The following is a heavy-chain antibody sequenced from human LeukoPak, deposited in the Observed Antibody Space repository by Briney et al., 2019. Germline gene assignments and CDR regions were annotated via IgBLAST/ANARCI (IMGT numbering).Heavy chain of an antibody. Sequence: SVKVSCKASGGTFSSYTISWVRQAPGQGLEWMGKIIAILGIANYAQKFQGRVTSTADKSTSTAYMELSSLRSEDAAVYYCARDQKESMLDWFDPWGQGTLVTVSS. V-gene: IGHV1-69*02. CDR1: GGTFSSYT. CDR3: ARDQKESMLDWFDP. D-gene: IGHD2/OR15-2a*01. J-gene: IGHJ5*02. CDR2: IIAILGIA.